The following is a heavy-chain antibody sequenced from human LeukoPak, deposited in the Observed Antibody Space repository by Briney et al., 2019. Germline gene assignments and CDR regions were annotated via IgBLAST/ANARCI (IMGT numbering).Heavy chain of an antibody. J-gene: IGHJ4*02. CDR3: ASSYSSSDQKIDY. D-gene: IGHD3-22*01. CDR2: NT. CDR1: GYSISSGYY. Sequence: SSETLSLTCTVSGYSISSGYYWGWIRQPPGKGLEWIGSNTYYNPSLKSRVTISVDTSKNQFSLKVRSLTAADTAVYYCASSYSSSDQKIDYWGQGILVTVSS. V-gene: IGHV4-38-2*02.